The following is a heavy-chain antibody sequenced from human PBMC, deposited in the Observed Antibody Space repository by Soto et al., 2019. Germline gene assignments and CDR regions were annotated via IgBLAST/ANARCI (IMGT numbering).Heavy chain of an antibody. J-gene: IGHJ5*02. CDR1: GGSISSSSYY. D-gene: IGHD3-3*01. Sequence: QLQLQESGPGLVKPSETLSLTCTVSGGSISSSSYYWGWIRQPPGKGLEWIGSIYYSGSTYYNPSLKSRVTISVDTSKNQFSLKLSSVTAADTAVYYCARHKFRRITIFGVVIGGAWFDPWGQGTLVTVSS. CDR3: ARHKFRRITIFGVVIGGAWFDP. V-gene: IGHV4-39*01. CDR2: IYYSGST.